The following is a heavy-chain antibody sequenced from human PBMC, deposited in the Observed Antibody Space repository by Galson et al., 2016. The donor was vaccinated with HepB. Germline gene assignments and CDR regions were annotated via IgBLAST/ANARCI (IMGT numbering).Heavy chain of an antibody. CDR1: GFTFRSYS. CDR3: AIDLFLGGPVRDP. V-gene: IGHV3-48*04. CDR2: TSGSSSSI. Sequence: SLRLSCAASGFTFRSYSMNRVRQAPGKGLEWTTFTSGSSSSIYYADSVKGRFTISRDNAKNSRYLQMNSLRADETAVYYCAIDLFLGGPVRDPWGQGVLFIVSS. D-gene: IGHD3-16*01. J-gene: IGHJ5*02.